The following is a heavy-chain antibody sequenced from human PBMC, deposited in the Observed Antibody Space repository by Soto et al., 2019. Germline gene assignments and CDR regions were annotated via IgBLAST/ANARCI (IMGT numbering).Heavy chain of an antibody. V-gene: IGHV4-4*02. CDR3: ARDPGYCSGGSCLDDAFDI. D-gene: IGHD2-15*01. CDR2: IYHSGST. J-gene: IGHJ3*02. Sequence: SETLSLTCAVSGGSISSSNWWSWVRQPPGKGLEWIGEIYHSGSTNYNPSLKSRVTISVDKSKNQISLKLSSVTAADTAVYYCARDPGYCSGGSCLDDAFDIWGQGTMVTVSS. CDR1: GGSISSSNW.